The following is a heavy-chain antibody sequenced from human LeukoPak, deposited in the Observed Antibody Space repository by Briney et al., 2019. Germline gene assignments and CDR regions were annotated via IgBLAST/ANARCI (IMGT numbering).Heavy chain of an antibody. D-gene: IGHD2-2*01. Sequence: SETLSLTCTVSGGSISSYYWSWIRQPPGEGLEWIGYIYYSGSTNYNPSLKSRVTISVDTSKNQFSLKLSSVTAADTAVYYCARVDCSSTSCLKTYYFDYWGQGTLVTVSS. J-gene: IGHJ4*02. CDR2: IYYSGST. CDR1: GGSISSYY. CDR3: ARVDCSSTSCLKTYYFDY. V-gene: IGHV4-59*01.